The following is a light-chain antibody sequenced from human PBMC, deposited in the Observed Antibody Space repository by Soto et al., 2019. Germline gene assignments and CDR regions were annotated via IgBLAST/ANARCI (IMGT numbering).Light chain of an antibody. J-gene: IGKJ1*01. V-gene: IGKV3-20*01. CDR2: GAS. Sequence: EIVLTQSPGTLSLSPGEGATLSCRASQSVSTNFFAWYQQKPGQAPRLLIYGASTRATGIPDRFSGSGSGTAFTLTISRVEGEEFAVYYCQQYGRTSWTFGQGTKVEIK. CDR1: QSVSTNF. CDR3: QQYGRTSWT.